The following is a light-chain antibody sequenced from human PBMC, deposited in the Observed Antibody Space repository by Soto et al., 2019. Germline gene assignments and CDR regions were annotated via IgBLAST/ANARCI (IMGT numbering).Light chain of an antibody. Sequence: EIVMTQSPATLSVSPGETATLSCRASQSVGSSLAWYQKKPGQAPRLLIYGASTRATGIPARFSGSGSGTEISLTIGSLQSEDFAVYYGQQYNNWWTFGQGTRVESK. CDR2: GAS. J-gene: IGKJ1*01. CDR3: QQYNNWWT. V-gene: IGKV3-15*01. CDR1: QSVGSS.